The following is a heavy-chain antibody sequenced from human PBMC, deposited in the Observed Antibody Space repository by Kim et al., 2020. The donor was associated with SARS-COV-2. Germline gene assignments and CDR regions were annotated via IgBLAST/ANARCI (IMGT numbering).Heavy chain of an antibody. D-gene: IGHD2-15*01. J-gene: IGHJ4*02. CDR2: IYHSGST. CDR1: GYSISSGYY. CDR3: ARDNPYYCSGGSCFFDY. Sequence: SETPSLTCTVSGYSISSGYYWGWIRQPPGKGLEWIGSIYHSGSTYYNPSLKSRVTISVDTSKNQFSLKLSSVTAADTAVYYCARDNPYYCSGGSCFFDYWGQGTLVTVSS. V-gene: IGHV4-38-2*02.